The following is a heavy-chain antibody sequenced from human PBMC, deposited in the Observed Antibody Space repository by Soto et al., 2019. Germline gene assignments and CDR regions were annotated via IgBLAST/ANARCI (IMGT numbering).Heavy chain of an antibody. CDR2: ISGSGGST. CDR3: ASNLLKGIVVVPAAGNFDY. D-gene: IGHD2-2*01. V-gene: IGHV3-23*01. Sequence: PGGSLRLSCAASGFTFSSYAMSWVRQAPGKGLEWVSAISGSGGSTYYADSVKGRFTISRDNYKNTLYLQMNSLRAEDTAVYYCASNLLKGIVVVPAAGNFDYWGQGTLVTVSS. CDR1: GFTFSSYA. J-gene: IGHJ4*02.